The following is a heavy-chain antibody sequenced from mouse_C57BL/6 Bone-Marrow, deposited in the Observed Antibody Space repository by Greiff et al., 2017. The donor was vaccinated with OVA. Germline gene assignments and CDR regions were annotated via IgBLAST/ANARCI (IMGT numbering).Heavy chain of an antibody. D-gene: IGHD2-1*01. Sequence: VQLQQSGAELVKPGASVKISCKASGYAFSSYWMNWVKQRPGKGLEWIGQIYPGDGDTNYNGKFKGKATLTADKSSSTAYMQLSSLTSEDSAVYFCARSIDYGKGGGFDYWGQGTTLTVSS. CDR1: GYAFSSYW. CDR2: IYPGDGDT. CDR3: ARSIDYGKGGGFDY. J-gene: IGHJ2*01. V-gene: IGHV1-80*01.